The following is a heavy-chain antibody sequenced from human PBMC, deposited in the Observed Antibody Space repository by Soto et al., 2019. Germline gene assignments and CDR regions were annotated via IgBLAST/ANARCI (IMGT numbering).Heavy chain of an antibody. J-gene: IGHJ4*02. CDR3: ARGGAHCSNGVCLGQY. CDR1: GYIFRDYY. D-gene: IGHD2-8*01. CDR2: VNPSSGAT. V-gene: IGHV1-2*02. Sequence: VQLVQSGAEVRRPGASVKVSCKASGYIFRDYYMHWVRQAPGHGLEWMGWVNPSSGATNCLQKFQGRVTMTRDTSITTGYMELRGLRSDDTAVYYCARGGAHCSNGVCLGQYWGQGSPVTVSS.